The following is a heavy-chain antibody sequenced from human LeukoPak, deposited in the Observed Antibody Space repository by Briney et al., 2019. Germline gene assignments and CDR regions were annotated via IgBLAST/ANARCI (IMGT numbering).Heavy chain of an antibody. CDR2: INHSGST. D-gene: IGHD6-19*01. Sequence: SETLSLTCAVYGGSSSGYYWGWIRQPPGKGLEWIGEINHSGSTNYNPSLKSRVTISVDTSKNQFSLKLSSVTAADTAVYYCASRIVSGWYNYWGQGTLVTVSS. CDR1: GGSSSGYY. V-gene: IGHV4-34*01. CDR3: ASRIVSGWYNY. J-gene: IGHJ4*02.